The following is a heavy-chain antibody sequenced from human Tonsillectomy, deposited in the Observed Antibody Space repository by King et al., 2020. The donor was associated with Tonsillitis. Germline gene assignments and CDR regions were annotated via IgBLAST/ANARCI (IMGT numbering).Heavy chain of an antibody. V-gene: IGHV3-48*03. CDR3: AREGIDYYDSSGYYRVDAFDN. J-gene: IGHJ3*02. CDR1: GFTFSSYE. Sequence: VQLVESGGGLVQPGGSLRLSCAASGFTFSSYEMNWVRQAPGKGLEWVSNISSSGSTIYYADSVKGRFTISRDNAKNSLYLQMNSLRAEDTAVYYCAREGIDYYDSSGYYRVDAFDNWGQGTMVTVSS. CDR2: ISSSGSTI. D-gene: IGHD3-22*01.